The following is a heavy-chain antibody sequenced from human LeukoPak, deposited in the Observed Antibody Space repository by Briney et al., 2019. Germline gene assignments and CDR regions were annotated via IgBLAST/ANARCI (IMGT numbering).Heavy chain of an antibody. D-gene: IGHD6-19*01. CDR3: ARDLVAGTADYYYYYYMDV. J-gene: IGHJ6*03. V-gene: IGHV1-2*02. CDR2: INPNSGGT. CDR1: GYTFTGYY. Sequence: ASVKVSCKASGYTFTGYYMHWVRQAPGQGLEWMGWINPNSGGTNYAQKFQGRVTMTRDTSISTAYMELSRLRSDNTAVYYCARDLVAGTADYYYYYYMDVWGKGTTVTVSS.